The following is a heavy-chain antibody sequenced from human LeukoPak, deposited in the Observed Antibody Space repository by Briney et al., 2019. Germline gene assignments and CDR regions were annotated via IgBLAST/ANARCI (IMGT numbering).Heavy chain of an antibody. Sequence: SETLSLTCTVSGGSISSYYWSWIRQPPGKGLEWIGYIYYSGSTNYNPSLKSRVTISVDTSKNQFSLKLSSVTAADTAVYYYARGPHVLLWFGEFYGMDVWGQGTTVTVSS. D-gene: IGHD3-10*01. CDR3: ARGPHVLLWFGEFYGMDV. CDR2: IYYSGST. CDR1: GGSISSYY. V-gene: IGHV4-59*01. J-gene: IGHJ6*02.